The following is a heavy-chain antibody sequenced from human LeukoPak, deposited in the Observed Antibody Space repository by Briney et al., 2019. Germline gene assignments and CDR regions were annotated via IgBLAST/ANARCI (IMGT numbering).Heavy chain of an antibody. CDR2: IYQSGST. Sequence: SETLSLTCAVSGYSISSGYYWGWIRQPPGKGLEWIGSIYQSGSTNYNPSLKSRVTISVDTSKSQFSLNLSSVTAADTAVYYCARRVFPDYFDYWGQGTLVTVSS. V-gene: IGHV4-38-2*01. CDR1: GYSISSGYY. D-gene: IGHD3-10*01. J-gene: IGHJ4*02. CDR3: ARRVFPDYFDY.